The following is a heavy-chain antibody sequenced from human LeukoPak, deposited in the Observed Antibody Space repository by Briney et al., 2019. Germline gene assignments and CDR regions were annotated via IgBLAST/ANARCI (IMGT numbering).Heavy chain of an antibody. CDR1: GFTFSSST. J-gene: IGHJ2*01. D-gene: IGHD3-16*01. CDR2: ISSSSSYI. CDR3: ARDGGTDTHDWYFDL. V-gene: IGHV3-21*01. Sequence: GGSLRLSCAASGFTFSSSTMNWVRQAPGKGLEWVSSISSSSSYIYYADSVKGRFTISRNNAKNSLYLQMNSLRAEDTAVYYCARDGGTDTHDWYFDLWGRGTQVTDSS.